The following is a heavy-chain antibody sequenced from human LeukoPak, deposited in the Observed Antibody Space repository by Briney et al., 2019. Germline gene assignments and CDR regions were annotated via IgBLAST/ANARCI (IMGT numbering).Heavy chain of an antibody. J-gene: IGHJ3*02. CDR3: ARGSSTWSNAFDT. D-gene: IGHD6-13*01. CDR2: INVDKGNR. CDR1: GYTFTSCT. Sequence: ASVKVCCKASGYTFTSCTMHWVRQAPGQRLVWMRWINVDKGNRKYSQKFQDRVIISWDTSASTAYMALSSLRSEDTAVCYCARGSSTWSNAFDTWGQGTMVTVSS. V-gene: IGHV1-3*01.